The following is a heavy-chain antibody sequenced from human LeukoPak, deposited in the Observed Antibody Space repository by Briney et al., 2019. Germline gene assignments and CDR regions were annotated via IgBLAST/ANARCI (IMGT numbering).Heavy chain of an antibody. D-gene: IGHD3-22*01. CDR2: MNPNSGNT. V-gene: IGHV1-8*01. Sequence: ASVKVSCKASGYTFTSYDINWVRQATGQGLEWMGWMNPNSGNTGYAQKFQGRVTMTRNTSISTAYMELSSLRSEDTAVYYCARGQITNYYDSSGYYYNYYYYYGMDVWGQGTTVTVSS. CDR1: GYTFTSYD. J-gene: IGHJ6*02. CDR3: ARGQITNYYDSSGYYYNYYYYYGMDV.